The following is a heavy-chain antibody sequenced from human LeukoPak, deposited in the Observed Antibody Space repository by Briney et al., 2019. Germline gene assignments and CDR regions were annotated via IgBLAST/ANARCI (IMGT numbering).Heavy chain of an antibody. J-gene: IGHJ4*02. CDR1: GFTFDDYA. D-gene: IGHD6-19*01. V-gene: IGHV3-9*01. CDR2: ISWNSGSI. Sequence: GRSPRLSCAASGFTFDDYAMHWVRQAPGKGLEWVSGISWNSGSIGYADSVKGRFTITRDNAKNSLYLQMNSLRAEDTALYYCAKDIGSSGWYDYWGQGTLVTVSS. CDR3: AKDIGSSGWYDY.